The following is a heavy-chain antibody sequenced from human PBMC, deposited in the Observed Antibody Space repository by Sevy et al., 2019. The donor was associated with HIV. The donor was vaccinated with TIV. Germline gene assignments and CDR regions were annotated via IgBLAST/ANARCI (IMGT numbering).Heavy chain of an antibody. Sequence: GGSLRLSCAASGFTFSSYELNWVRQAPGKGLEWVSYISSSGSTIYYADSVKGRFTISRDNAKNSLYLQMNSLRAEDTAIYYCARVGYVDTSMLSAFDIWGQGTMVTVSS. J-gene: IGHJ3*02. CDR2: ISSSGSTI. D-gene: IGHD5-18*01. CDR3: ARVGYVDTSMLSAFDI. CDR1: GFTFSSYE. V-gene: IGHV3-48*03.